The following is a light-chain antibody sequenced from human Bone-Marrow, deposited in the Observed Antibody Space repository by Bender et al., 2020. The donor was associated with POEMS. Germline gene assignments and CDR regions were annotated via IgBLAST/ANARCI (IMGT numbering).Light chain of an antibody. J-gene: IGLJ3*02. CDR3: AAWDAGLSGGV. CDR1: NSNIGTNA. V-gene: IGLV1-44*01. CDR2: SDN. Sequence: QSVLTQPPSASGTPGQRVTISCSGSNSNIGTNAVNWYQQFPGTAPKLLIYSDNQRPSGVPDRFDAFKSGTSASLASSGLQSEDEADYYCAAWDAGLSGGVFGGGTKLTVL.